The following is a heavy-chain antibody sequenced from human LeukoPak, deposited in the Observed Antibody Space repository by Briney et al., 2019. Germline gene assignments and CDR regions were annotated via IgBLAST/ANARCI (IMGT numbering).Heavy chain of an antibody. CDR2: INPSGGST. CDR1: GYTFTGYF. Sequence: ASVKVSCKASGYTFTGYFMHWVRQAPGQGLEWMGIINPSGGSTSYAQKFQGRVTMTRDTSTSTVYMELSSLRSEDTAVYYCARARITMVRGVIIGNNWFDPWGQGTLVTVSS. V-gene: IGHV1-46*01. CDR3: ARARITMVRGVIIGNNWFDP. D-gene: IGHD3-10*01. J-gene: IGHJ5*02.